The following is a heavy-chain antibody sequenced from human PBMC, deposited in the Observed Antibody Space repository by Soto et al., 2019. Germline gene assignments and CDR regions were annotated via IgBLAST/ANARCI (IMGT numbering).Heavy chain of an antibody. CDR1: GYTFTSYG. CDR2: ISAYNGNT. V-gene: IGHV1-18*04. J-gene: IGHJ6*02. Sequence: ASVRVSCKASGYTFTSYGISWVRQAPGQGLEWMGWISAYNGNTNYAQKLQGRVTMTTDTSTSTAYMELRSLRSDDTAVYYCARVITMVRGGTYYYYGMDVWGQGTTVTSP. D-gene: IGHD3-10*01. CDR3: ARVITMVRGGTYYYYGMDV.